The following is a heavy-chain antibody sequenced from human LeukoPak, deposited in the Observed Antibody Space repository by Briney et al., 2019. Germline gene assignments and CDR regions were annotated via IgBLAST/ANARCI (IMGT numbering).Heavy chain of an antibody. Sequence: GGSLRLPCAASGLNFTTYDMSWIRQAPGKGLQWVARINPSGGSTHYADSVKGRFLISRDNSDNTLYLQTNSLRVEDTAIYYCASLRRWYEPFDSWGQGTRVTVSS. CDR1: GLNFTTYD. V-gene: IGHV3-23*01. CDR3: ASLRRWYEPFDS. D-gene: IGHD4-23*01. J-gene: IGHJ4*02. CDR2: INPSGGST.